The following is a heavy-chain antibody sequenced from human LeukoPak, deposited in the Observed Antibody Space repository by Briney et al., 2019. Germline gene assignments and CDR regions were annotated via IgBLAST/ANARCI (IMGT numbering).Heavy chain of an antibody. Sequence: GGSLRLSCTASGFTFGDYGMSWVRQAPGEGLEWVGFIRSKPYGGTTEYAASVKGRFTISRDDPESIAYLQMNSLKTEDTAVYYCTRGDYYDSSGYYLLFDYWGQGTLVTVSS. CDR1: GFTFGDYG. CDR2: IRSKPYGGTT. D-gene: IGHD3-22*01. CDR3: TRGDYYDSSGYYLLFDY. J-gene: IGHJ4*02. V-gene: IGHV3-49*04.